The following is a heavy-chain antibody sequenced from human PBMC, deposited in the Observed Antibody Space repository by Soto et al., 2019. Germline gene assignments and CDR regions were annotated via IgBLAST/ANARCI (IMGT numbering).Heavy chain of an antibody. V-gene: IGHV3-13*01. Sequence: EVQLVESGGGLAQPGGSLRLSCAASGFTFSTYDMHWVRQTPGKGPEWIAAVGTAGDTYYSGSVKGQFTISRDNAENSLCLQINSLRAGDTAVYYCARGRYYYYMDVWGKGTTVTVSS. CDR2: VGTAGDT. CDR3: ARGRYYYYMDV. CDR1: GFTFSTYD. J-gene: IGHJ6*03.